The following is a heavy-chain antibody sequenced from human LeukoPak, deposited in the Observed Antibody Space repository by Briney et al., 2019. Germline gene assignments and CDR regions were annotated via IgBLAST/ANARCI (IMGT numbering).Heavy chain of an antibody. CDR1: GGSISSSNW. V-gene: IGHV4-4*02. CDR2: IYHSGST. D-gene: IGHD2-2*01. CDR3: ARFKSGPGCSSASCTDFDY. Sequence: PSGTLSLTCAVSGGSISSSNWWSWVRQPPGKGLEWIGEIYHSGSTNYNPSLKSRVTISVDTSKNQFSLKVRSVTAADTAVYYCARFKSGPGCSSASCTDFDYWGQGTLVTVSS. J-gene: IGHJ4*02.